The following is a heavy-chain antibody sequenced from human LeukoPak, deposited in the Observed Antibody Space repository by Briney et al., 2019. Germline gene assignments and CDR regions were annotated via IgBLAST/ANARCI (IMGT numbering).Heavy chain of an antibody. D-gene: IGHD4-17*01. Sequence: SETLSLTCTVSGGSISRYYWSWIRQPPGKGLEWMGYIYFSGATNYNPSLKSRVTISVDTSKSQFSLKLRSVTAADTAVYDCAREDPETTVREGLDVWGQGTTVIVSS. CDR1: GGSISRYY. V-gene: IGHV4-59*01. CDR3: AREDPETTVREGLDV. CDR2: IYFSGAT. J-gene: IGHJ6*02.